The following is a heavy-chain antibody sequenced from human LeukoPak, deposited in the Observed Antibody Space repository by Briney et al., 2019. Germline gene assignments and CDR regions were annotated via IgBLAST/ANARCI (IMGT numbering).Heavy chain of an antibody. D-gene: IGHD3-22*01. V-gene: IGHV3-23*01. Sequence: PGGSLRLSCAASGFTFSSYAMSWVRQAPGKELEWVSGISGSGDNTYYADSVKGRFTISSDNSKNTLYVQVNSLGTEDTAAYYCAKGSYYDSSGSFYFDYWGQGTLVTVSS. CDR1: GFTFSSYA. CDR3: AKGSYYDSSGSFYFDY. CDR2: ISGSGDNT. J-gene: IGHJ4*02.